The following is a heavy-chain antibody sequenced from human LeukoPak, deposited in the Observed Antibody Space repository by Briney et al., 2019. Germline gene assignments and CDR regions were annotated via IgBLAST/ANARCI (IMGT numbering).Heavy chain of an antibody. Sequence: PSETLSLTCTVSGGSIRNLYWSWIRQPPGKGLEGIGFIYYSGSTNYNPSLKSRVTISVDTSKNQFSMKLSSVTAADTAVYYCARRDYYGSGSYSYWGQGTLVTVSS. J-gene: IGHJ4*02. CDR1: GGSIRNLY. CDR2: IYYSGST. D-gene: IGHD3-10*01. CDR3: ARRDYYGSGSYSY. V-gene: IGHV4-59*11.